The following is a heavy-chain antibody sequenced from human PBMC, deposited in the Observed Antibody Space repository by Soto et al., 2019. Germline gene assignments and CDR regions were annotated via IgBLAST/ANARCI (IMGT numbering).Heavy chain of an antibody. J-gene: IGHJ6*02. Sequence: SVKVSCKASGGTFSSYAISWVRQAPGQGLEWMGGIIPIFGTANYAQKFQGRVTITADESTSTAYMELSSLRSEDTAVYYCARSIVVVPAAIPAYYYYGMDVWGQGTTVTVSS. CDR2: IIPIFGTA. CDR3: ARSIVVVPAAIPAYYYYGMDV. D-gene: IGHD2-2*01. V-gene: IGHV1-69*13. CDR1: GGTFSSYA.